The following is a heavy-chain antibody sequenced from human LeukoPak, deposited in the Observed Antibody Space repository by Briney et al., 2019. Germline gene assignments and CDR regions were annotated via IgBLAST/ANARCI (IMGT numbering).Heavy chain of an antibody. CDR1: GFTVSSNS. CDR3: ARGSDYFQH. Sequence: GGSLRLSCADSGFTVSSNSMSWVRQAAGKGLEWDSIIYSGGNTFHADPVKARFPPSRDESPHTVYLQMNSLRAEDTAVYYCARGSDYFQHWGQGTLVTVSS. CDR2: IYSGGNT. V-gene: IGHV3-66*01. J-gene: IGHJ1*01. D-gene: IGHD1-26*01.